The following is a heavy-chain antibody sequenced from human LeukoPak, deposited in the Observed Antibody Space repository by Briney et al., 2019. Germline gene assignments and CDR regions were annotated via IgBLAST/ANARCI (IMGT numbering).Heavy chain of an antibody. Sequence: SVKVSCKASGGTFSSYTISWVRQAPGQGLEWMGRIIPILGIASYAQKFQGRVTITADKSTSTAYMELSRLRSEDTAVYYCARGTVAGSFFLTNWGQGTLVTVSS. CDR2: IIPILGIA. D-gene: IGHD6-19*01. CDR1: GGTFSSYT. J-gene: IGHJ4*02. V-gene: IGHV1-69*02. CDR3: ARGTVAGSFFLTN.